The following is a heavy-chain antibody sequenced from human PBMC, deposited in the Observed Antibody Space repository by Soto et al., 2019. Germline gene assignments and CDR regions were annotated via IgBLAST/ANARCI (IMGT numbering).Heavy chain of an antibody. J-gene: IGHJ3*02. Sequence: GGSLRLSCAASGFTFSSYSMNWVRQAPGKGLEWVSSISSSSSYIYYADSVKGRFTISRDNAKNSLYLQMNSLRAEDTAVYYCARDLLGYSSSSNLDAFDIWGQGTMVTVSS. CDR3: ARDLLGYSSSSNLDAFDI. D-gene: IGHD6-6*01. CDR1: GFTFSSYS. V-gene: IGHV3-21*01. CDR2: ISSSSSYI.